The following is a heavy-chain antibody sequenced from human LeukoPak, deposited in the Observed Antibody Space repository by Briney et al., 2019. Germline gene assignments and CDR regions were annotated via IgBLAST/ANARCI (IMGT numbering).Heavy chain of an antibody. J-gene: IGHJ4*02. Sequence: SETLSLTCAVYGVSFSGYYWSWIRQPPGKGLEWIGEINHSGSTNYNPSLKSRVTVSVDTSKNQFSLKLSSVTAADTAVYYCARLGYSYGPENDYWGQGTLVTVSS. D-gene: IGHD5-18*01. CDR3: ARLGYSYGPENDY. CDR2: INHSGST. V-gene: IGHV4-34*01. CDR1: GVSFSGYY.